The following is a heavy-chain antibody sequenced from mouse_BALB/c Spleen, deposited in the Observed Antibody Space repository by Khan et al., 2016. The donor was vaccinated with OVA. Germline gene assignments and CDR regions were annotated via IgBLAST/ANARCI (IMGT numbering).Heavy chain of an antibody. CDR1: GYTFTSYT. D-gene: IGHD2-14*01. Sequence: QVQLQQSGAELARPGASVKMSCKASGYTFTSYTIHWIKQRPGQGLEWIGYINPSSGYTNYNQKFKDKATLTADKSSTTAYMLLSSLTSDDSACYYCARGGAYYMNDGWFAYWVQGTLVTVSA. V-gene: IGHV1-4*01. J-gene: IGHJ3*01. CDR2: INPSSGYT. CDR3: ARGGAYYMNDGWFAY.